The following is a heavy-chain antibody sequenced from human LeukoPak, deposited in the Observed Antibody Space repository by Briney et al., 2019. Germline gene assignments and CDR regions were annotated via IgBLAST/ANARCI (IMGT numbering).Heavy chain of an antibody. CDR1: GESFSSYY. CDR2: ISHSGST. Sequence: SETLSLTCAVYGESFSSYYWSWIRQTPRTGLEWIGEISHSGSTNYNPSLKSRVTISVDTSKNQFSLKLSSVTAADTAVYYCARAMWDGYYGMDVWGQGTTVTVSS. V-gene: IGHV4-34*01. J-gene: IGHJ6*02. D-gene: IGHD1-26*01. CDR3: ARAMWDGYYGMDV.